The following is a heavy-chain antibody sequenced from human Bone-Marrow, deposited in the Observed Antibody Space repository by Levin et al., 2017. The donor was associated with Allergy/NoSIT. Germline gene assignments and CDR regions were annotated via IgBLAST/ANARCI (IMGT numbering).Heavy chain of an antibody. CDR3: AKLPPNEQLALGLVS. D-gene: IGHD6-6*01. CDR1: GFTFSSYG. J-gene: IGHJ3*02. V-gene: IGHV3-30*18. CDR2: ISYDGSNK. Sequence: PGGSLRLSCAASGFTFSSYGMHWVRQAPGKGLEWVAVISYDGSNKYYADSVKGRFTISRDNSKNTLYLQMNSLRAEDTAVYYCAKLPPNEQLALGLVSWGQGTMVTVSS.